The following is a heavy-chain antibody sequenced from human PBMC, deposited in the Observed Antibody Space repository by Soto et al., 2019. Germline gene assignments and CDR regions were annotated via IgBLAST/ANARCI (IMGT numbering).Heavy chain of an antibody. CDR3: ARARYSSSWPQNYFDY. V-gene: IGHV4-31*03. CDR1: GGSISSGGYY. D-gene: IGHD6-13*01. CDR2: IYYSGST. J-gene: IGHJ4*02. Sequence: SETLSLTCTVSGGSISSGGYYWSWIRQHPGKGLEWIGYIYYSGSTYYNPSLKSRVTISVDTSKNQFSLKLSSVTAADTAVYYCARARYSSSWPQNYFDYWGQGTLVTVSS.